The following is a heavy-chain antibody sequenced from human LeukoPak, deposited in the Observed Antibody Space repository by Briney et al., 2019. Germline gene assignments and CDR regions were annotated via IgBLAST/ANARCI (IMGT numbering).Heavy chain of an antibody. Sequence: SETLSLTCAVSGYSTSSGYYWSWIRQPAGKGLEWIGRIYTSGSTNYNPSLKSRVTMSVDTSKNQFSLKLSSVTAADTAVYYCARNGETYYDILTGTEEDYYYYMDVWGKGTTVTVSS. CDR1: GYSTSSGYY. V-gene: IGHV4-4*07. CDR3: ARNGETYYDILTGTEEDYYYYMDV. J-gene: IGHJ6*03. CDR2: IYTSGST. D-gene: IGHD3-9*01.